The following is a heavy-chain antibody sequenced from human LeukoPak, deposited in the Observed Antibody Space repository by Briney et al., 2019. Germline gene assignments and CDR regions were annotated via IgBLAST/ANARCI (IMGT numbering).Heavy chain of an antibody. CDR2: IYPGDSDT. D-gene: IGHD3-9*01. CDR3: ARVGAYYDILTGYPLYYGMDV. J-gene: IGHJ6*04. Sequence: PGESLKISCKGSGYSFTSYWIGWVRQMPGKGLEWMGIIYPGDSDTRYSPSFQGQVTISADKSISTAYLQWSSLKASDTAMYYCARVGAYYDILTGYPLYYGMDVWGKGTTVTVSS. V-gene: IGHV5-51*01. CDR1: GYSFTSYW.